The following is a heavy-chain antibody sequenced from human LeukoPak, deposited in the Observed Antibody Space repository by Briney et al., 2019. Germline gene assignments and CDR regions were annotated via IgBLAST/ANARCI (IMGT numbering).Heavy chain of an antibody. CDR1: GFTFTSYW. D-gene: IGHD3-16*01. CDR2: IKQDGSEK. Sequence: SGGSLRLSCAASGFTFTSYWMSWVRQAPGKGLEWVAGIKQDGSEKYYVDSVKGRFTISRDNAKKSLYLQMNSLRAEDTAVYYCARDLPYDYIWKSPRRGSTFDYWGQGALVTVSS. CDR3: ARDLPYDYIWKSPRRGSTFDY. J-gene: IGHJ4*02. V-gene: IGHV3-7*01.